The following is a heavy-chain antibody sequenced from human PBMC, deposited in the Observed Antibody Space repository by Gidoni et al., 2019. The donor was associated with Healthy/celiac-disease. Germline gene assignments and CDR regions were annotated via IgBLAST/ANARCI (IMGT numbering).Heavy chain of an antibody. CDR3: ARGSGWFDP. J-gene: IGHJ5*02. V-gene: IGHV3-21*01. CDR1: GFTFSSYS. Sequence: EVQLVESGGGLVKPGGSLSLSCAASGFTFSSYSMNWVRQAPGKGLWWVSSISSSSSYIDYADSVKGRFTISRDNAKNSLYLQMNSLRAEDTAVYYCARGSGWFDPWGQGTLVTVSS. CDR2: ISSSSSYI.